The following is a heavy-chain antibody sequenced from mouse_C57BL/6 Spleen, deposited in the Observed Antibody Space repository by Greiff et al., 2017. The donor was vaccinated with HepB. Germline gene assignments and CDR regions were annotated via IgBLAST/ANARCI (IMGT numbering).Heavy chain of an antibody. D-gene: IGHD1-1*01. J-gene: IGHJ3*01. CDR1: GYTFTDYY. V-gene: IGHV1-19*01. CDR3: ARRYYGSTTGFAY. Sequence: VQLQQSGPVLVKPGASVKMSCKASGYTFTDYYMNWVKQSHGKSLEWIGVINPYNGGTSYNQKFKGKATLTVDKSSSTAYMELNSLTSEDSAVYYCARRYYGSTTGFAYWGQGTLVTVSA. CDR2: INPYNGGT.